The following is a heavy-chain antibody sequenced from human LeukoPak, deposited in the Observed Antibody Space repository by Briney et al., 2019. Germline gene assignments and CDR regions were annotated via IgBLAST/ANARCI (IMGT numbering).Heavy chain of an antibody. CDR2: ISYGGSNK. CDR3: ARGAAGTLDY. J-gene: IGHJ4*02. Sequence: GGSLRLSCAASGFTFSSYAIHWVRQAPGKGLEWVAVISYGGSNKYYADSVKGRFTISRDNSKSTLYLQMNSLRAEDTAVYYCARGAAGTLDYWGQGTLVTVSS. CDR1: GFTFSSYA. D-gene: IGHD6-13*01. V-gene: IGHV3-30-3*01.